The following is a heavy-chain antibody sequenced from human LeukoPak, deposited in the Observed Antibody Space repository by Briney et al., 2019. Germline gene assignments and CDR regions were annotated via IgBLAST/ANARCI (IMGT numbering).Heavy chain of an antibody. D-gene: IGHD4-11*01. CDR2: ISGSGGST. CDR1: GFTFSSYA. CDR3: AKDFNHYSNPTYYMDV. V-gene: IGHV3-23*01. Sequence: HPGGSLRLSCAASGFTFSSYAMSWVRQAPGKGLEWVSAISGSGGSTYYADSVKGRFTISRDNSKNTLYLQMNSLRAEDTAVYYCAKDFNHYSNPTYYMDVWGKGTTVTVSS. J-gene: IGHJ6*03.